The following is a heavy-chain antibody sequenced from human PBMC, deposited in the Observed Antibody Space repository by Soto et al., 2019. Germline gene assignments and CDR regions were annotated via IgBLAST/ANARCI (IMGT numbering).Heavy chain of an antibody. CDR1: GFTFSGYG. CDR3: ARGPPNTAMGRGTDY. V-gene: IGHV3-33*01. CDR2: IWYDGSNK. J-gene: IGHJ4*02. Sequence: GGSLKLSCAASGFTFSGYGMHWVRQAQGKGLEWAAVIWYDGSNKYYADSLKGRFTISRDNSKNTLCLQMKSLRAEDTAVYYCARGPPNTAMGRGTDYWAQGTRVTVSS. D-gene: IGHD5-18*01.